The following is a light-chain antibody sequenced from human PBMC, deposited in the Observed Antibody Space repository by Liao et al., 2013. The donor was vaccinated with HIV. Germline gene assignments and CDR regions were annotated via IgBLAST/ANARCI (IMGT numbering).Light chain of an antibody. Sequence: SYELTQPPSVSVSPGQTARITCSGDALSKQYACWYQQKPGQAPVLVIYKDSESPSGIPERFSGFNSGNTATLTISGTQAMDEADYYCQAWDSSSYVVFGGGTKLTVL. CDR3: QAWDSSSYVV. CDR2: KDS. J-gene: IGLJ2*01. V-gene: IGLV3-1*01. CDR1: ALSKQY.